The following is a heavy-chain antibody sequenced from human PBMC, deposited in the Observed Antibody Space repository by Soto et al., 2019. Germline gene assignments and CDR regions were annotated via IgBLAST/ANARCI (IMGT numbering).Heavy chain of an antibody. J-gene: IGHJ6*02. CDR1: GFTFSSYG. V-gene: IGHV3-33*01. D-gene: IGHD6-6*01. CDR3: ARDVRRAARPGYYYYGMDV. CDR2: IWYDGSNK. Sequence: PGGSLRLSCAASGFTFSSYGMHWVRQAPGKGLEWVAVIWYDGSNKYYADSVKGRFTISRDNSKNTLYLQMNSLRAEDTAVYYCARDVRRAARPGYYYYGMDVWGQGTTVTVSS.